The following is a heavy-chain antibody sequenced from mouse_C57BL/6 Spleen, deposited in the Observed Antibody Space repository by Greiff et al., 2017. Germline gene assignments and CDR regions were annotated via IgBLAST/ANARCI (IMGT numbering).Heavy chain of an antibody. V-gene: IGHV1-63*01. D-gene: IGHD2-5*01. CDR3: ARRNSNYEYFDV. CDR1: GYTFTNYW. CDR2: IYPGGGYT. J-gene: IGHJ1*03. Sequence: QVHVKQSGAELVRPGTSVKMSCKASGYTFTNYWIGWAKQRPGHGLEWIGDIYPGGGYTNYNEKFKGKATLTADKSSSTAYMQFSSLTSEDSAIYYCARRNSNYEYFDVWGTGTTVTVAS.